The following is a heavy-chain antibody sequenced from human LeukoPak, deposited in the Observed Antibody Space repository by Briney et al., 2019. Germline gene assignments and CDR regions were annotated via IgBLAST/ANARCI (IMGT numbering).Heavy chain of an antibody. CDR3: ARAAVLNSYGFFDY. CDR1: GGSFSGYY. D-gene: IGHD5-18*01. Sequence: PSETLSPTCAVYGGSFSGYYWSWIRQPPGKGLEWIGEINHSGSTNYNPSLKSRVTISVDTSKNQFSLKLSSVTAADTAVYYCARAAVLNSYGFFDYWGQGTLVTVSS. J-gene: IGHJ4*02. CDR2: INHSGST. V-gene: IGHV4-34*01.